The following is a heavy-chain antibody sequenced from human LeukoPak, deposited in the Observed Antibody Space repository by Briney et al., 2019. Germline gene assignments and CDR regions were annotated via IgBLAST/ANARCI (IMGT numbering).Heavy chain of an antibody. Sequence: NPSETLSLTCTVSGDSISSYYWSWIRQPPGKGLEWIGYIYYSGTTNYKPSLKSRVTISVDASKSQFSLKLSSVTAADTAVYYCARRRPAHDAFDIWGQGTLVTVSS. CDR3: ARRRPAHDAFDI. V-gene: IGHV4-59*01. CDR2: IYYSGTT. CDR1: GDSISSYY. D-gene: IGHD2-2*01. J-gene: IGHJ3*02.